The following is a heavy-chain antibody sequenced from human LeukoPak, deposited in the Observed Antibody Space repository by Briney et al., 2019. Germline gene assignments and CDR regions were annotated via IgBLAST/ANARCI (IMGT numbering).Heavy chain of an antibody. V-gene: IGHV4-39*07. CDR1: GDSISSTTDS. CDR3: ARGGIKQQLRY. CDR2: IYSSGQS. D-gene: IGHD6-13*01. J-gene: IGHJ4*02. Sequence: PSETLSLTCTVSGDSISSTTDSWGWIRQSPGKGLEWIGSIYSSGQSDYKVSLRSRVTMSVDTSKNLFSLKLTSVTAADTAVYYCARGGIKQQLRYWGQGTLVTVSS.